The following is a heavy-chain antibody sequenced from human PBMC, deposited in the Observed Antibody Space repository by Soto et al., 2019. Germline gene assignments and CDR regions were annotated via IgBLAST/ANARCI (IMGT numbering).Heavy chain of an antibody. D-gene: IGHD2-21*01. CDR3: ARGLSRPRLGVIIYNGLDV. CDR2: ISSSGSSI. CDR1: GFTFSDYY. V-gene: IGHV3-11*01. J-gene: IGHJ6*02. Sequence: QVQLVESGGGLVKPGGSLRLSCAASGFTFSDYYMRWIRQAPGKGLEWLSYISSSGSSIFSADSVKGRFTISRDNAKNLLYLEMNSLRAEDTAVYYCARGLSRPRLGVIIYNGLDVWGQGTTVTVSS.